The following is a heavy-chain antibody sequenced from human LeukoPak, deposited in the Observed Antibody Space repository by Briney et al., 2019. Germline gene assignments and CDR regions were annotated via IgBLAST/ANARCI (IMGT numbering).Heavy chain of an antibody. CDR2: ISDSSTTI. J-gene: IGHJ4*02. CDR3: ATYRQVLLPFES. Sequence: GSLRLSCAASGFTFSSYNMNWVRQAPGKGLEWVSYISDSSTTIYYADSVKGRFTISRDNAKNSLYLQMNSLRAEDTAIYYCATYRQVLLPFESWGQGTLVTVSS. CDR1: GFTFSSYN. D-gene: IGHD2-8*02. V-gene: IGHV3-48*01.